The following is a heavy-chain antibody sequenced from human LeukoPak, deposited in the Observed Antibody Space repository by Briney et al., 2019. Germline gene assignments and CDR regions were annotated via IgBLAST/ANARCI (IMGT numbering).Heavy chain of an antibody. D-gene: IGHD3-22*01. CDR3: AKGGRYDSSGYYFDY. J-gene: IGHJ4*02. CDR1: GFTFSSYA. Sequence: PGGSLRLSCAASGFTFSSYAMSWVRQAPGKGLEWVSAISGSGGSTCYADSVKGRFTISRDNSKNTLYLQMNSLRAEDTAVYYCAKGGRYDSSGYYFDYWGQGTLVTVSS. V-gene: IGHV3-23*01. CDR2: ISGSGGST.